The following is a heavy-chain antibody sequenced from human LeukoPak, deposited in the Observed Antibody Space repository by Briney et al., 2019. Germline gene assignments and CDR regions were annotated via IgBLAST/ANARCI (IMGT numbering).Heavy chain of an antibody. D-gene: IGHD2-21*01. CDR3: TRDAGLCVHDY. V-gene: IGHV3-33*01. Sequence: GGSLRLSCAASGFTFSSYGMHWVRQGPGKGLEWVAVFWYDGSKKYYADSVKGRFTISRDISKKTLYLQMDSRRVEDTAVYYCTRDAGLCVHDYWGQGTLVTVSS. CDR1: GFTFSSYG. CDR2: FWYDGSKK. J-gene: IGHJ4*02.